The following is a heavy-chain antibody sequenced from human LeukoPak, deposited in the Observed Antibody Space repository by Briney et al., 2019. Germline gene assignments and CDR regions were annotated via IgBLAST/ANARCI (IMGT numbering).Heavy chain of an antibody. CDR1: GGSISNSY. D-gene: IGHD1-26*01. CDR3: ARHRSDGTYPLDY. J-gene: IGHJ4*02. V-gene: IGHV4-59*08. Sequence: SETLSLTCTVSGGSISNSYWSWVQQPPGKGLEWIGHIYSSGSTTYSPSLKSRVTMSVDTSKNQFSLKLTSVTAADTAVYYCARHRSDGTYPLDYWGQGALVTVSS. CDR2: IYSSGST.